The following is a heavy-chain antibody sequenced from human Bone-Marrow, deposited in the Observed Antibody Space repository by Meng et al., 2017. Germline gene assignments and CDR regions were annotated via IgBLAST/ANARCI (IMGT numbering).Heavy chain of an antibody. CDR1: GFTFSSYA. Sequence: GSLLKISCAASGFTFSSYAMHWVRQAPGKGLEWVAVISYDGSNKYYADSVKGRFTISRDNSKNTLYLQMNSLRAEDTAVYYCARDRGYSYGPPYYYYGMDVWGQGTTVTVPS. CDR3: ARDRGYSYGPPYYYYGMDV. CDR2: ISYDGSNK. D-gene: IGHD5-18*01. V-gene: IGHV3-30*01. J-gene: IGHJ6*02.